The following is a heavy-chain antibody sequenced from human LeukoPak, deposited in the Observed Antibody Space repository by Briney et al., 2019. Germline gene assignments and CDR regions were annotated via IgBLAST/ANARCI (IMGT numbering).Heavy chain of an antibody. CDR2: VNGDGSST. CDR3: ARDGIAAVDFDY. J-gene: IGHJ4*02. V-gene: IGHV3-74*01. Sequence: GGSLRLSCAASGFTSSTYWMHWVRQAPGKGLVWVSCVNGDGSSTNYADSVKGRFTISRDNAKNTLYLQMNSLRAEDTAVYYCARDGIAAVDFDYWGQGILVTVSS. D-gene: IGHD6-13*01. CDR1: GFTSSTYW.